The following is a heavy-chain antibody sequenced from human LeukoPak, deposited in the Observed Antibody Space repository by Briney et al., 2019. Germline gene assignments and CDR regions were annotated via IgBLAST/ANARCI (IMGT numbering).Heavy chain of an antibody. V-gene: IGHV3-23*01. CDR2: ISGSGGST. J-gene: IGHJ4*02. Sequence: GGSLRLSCVASGFTFSSYAMSWVRQAPGKGLEWVSAISGSGGSTYYADSVKGRFTISRDNSKNTLYLQMNSLTAGDTAVYYCAKDGTTTVTFDYWGQGTLVTVSS. CDR3: AKDGTTTVTFDY. CDR1: GFTFSSYA. D-gene: IGHD4-11*01.